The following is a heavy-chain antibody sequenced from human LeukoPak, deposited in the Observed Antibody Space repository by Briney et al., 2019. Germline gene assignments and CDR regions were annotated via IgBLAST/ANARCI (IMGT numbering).Heavy chain of an antibody. CDR1: GGSISSYY. CDR2: IYYSWST. Sequence: SGTLSLTCTVSGGSISSYYWSWIRQPPGKGLEWVGYIYYSWSTSYSPALKSRVTISVATSKNQFSLKLSSVTAADTAVYYCARRARVGSGWPYYYYGMDVWGQGTTVTVSS. J-gene: IGHJ6*02. CDR3: ARRARVGSGWPYYYYGMDV. V-gene: IGHV4-59*08. D-gene: IGHD6-19*01.